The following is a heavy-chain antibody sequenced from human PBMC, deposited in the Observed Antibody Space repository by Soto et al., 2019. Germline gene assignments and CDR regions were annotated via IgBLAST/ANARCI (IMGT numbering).Heavy chain of an antibody. V-gene: IGHV3-23*01. CDR2: ISGIGGST. CDR3: AKDRPARPTYYYYYVGV. J-gene: IGHJ6*03. CDR1: GFTFSSYA. Sequence: EVQLLESGGGLVQPGGSLRLSCAASGFTFSSYAMSWVRQAPGKGLEWVSAISGIGGSTYYAGSVKGRFTISRDNSKNTLYLQMNSLRDEDTAVYYCAKDRPARPTYYYYYVGVWGKGTTVPVSS. D-gene: IGHD6-6*01.